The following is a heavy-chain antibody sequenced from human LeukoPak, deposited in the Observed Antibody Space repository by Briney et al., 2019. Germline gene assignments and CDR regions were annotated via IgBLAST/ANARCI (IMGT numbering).Heavy chain of an antibody. V-gene: IGHV3-21*01. D-gene: IGHD2-2*01. Sequence: GGSLRLSCAASGFTFSSYSMNWVRQAPGKGLEWVSSISSSSSYIYYADSVKGRFTISRDNAKNSLYLQMNSLRADDTAVYYCARRLRVCSSTSCYSSWFDPWGQGTLVTVSS. CDR1: GFTFSSYS. CDR2: ISSSSSYI. J-gene: IGHJ5*02. CDR3: ARRLRVCSSTSCYSSWFDP.